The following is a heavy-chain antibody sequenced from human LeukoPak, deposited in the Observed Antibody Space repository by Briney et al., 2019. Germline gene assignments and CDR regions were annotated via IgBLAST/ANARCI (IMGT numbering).Heavy chain of an antibody. CDR2: ISYDGSNK. V-gene: IGHV3-30-3*01. Sequence: GGSLRLSCAASGFTFSSYAMHWVRQAPGKGLEWVAVISYDGSNKYYADSVKGRFTISRDNSKNTLYLQMNSLRAEDTAVYYCAKAGRDSGSYPDAFDIWGQGTMVTVSS. D-gene: IGHD1-26*01. J-gene: IGHJ3*02. CDR1: GFTFSSYA. CDR3: AKAGRDSGSYPDAFDI.